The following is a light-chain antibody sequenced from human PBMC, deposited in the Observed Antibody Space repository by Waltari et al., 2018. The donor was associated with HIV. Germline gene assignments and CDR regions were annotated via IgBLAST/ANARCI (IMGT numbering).Light chain of an antibody. J-gene: IGLJ3*02. CDR2: EDR. CDR1: KIGTKS. CDR3: QLWDGSSGVSWV. V-gene: IGLV3-21*01. Sequence: SAAPGETTRILCGGDKIGTKSVHWYRQRPGQPPTLIIYEDRERPSGISALISGSNFDDTSTLTINDVEADDEGDYYCQLWDGSSGVSWVFGGGTTLTV.